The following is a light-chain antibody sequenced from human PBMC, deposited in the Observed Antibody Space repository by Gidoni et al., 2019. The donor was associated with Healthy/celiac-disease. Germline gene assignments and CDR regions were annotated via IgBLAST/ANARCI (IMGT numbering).Light chain of an antibody. CDR2: AAS. CDR3: QQNYATPRT. V-gene: IGKV1-39*01. J-gene: IGKJ1*01. Sequence: DVQMTQSPSSLSAPVGDRVTITCRASPSISTYLNWYQQKPGKAPKLLIYAASSLQSGVPSRFSGSGSGTDFTLTISSLQPEDFATYYCQQNYATPRTFGQGTKVEIK. CDR1: PSISTY.